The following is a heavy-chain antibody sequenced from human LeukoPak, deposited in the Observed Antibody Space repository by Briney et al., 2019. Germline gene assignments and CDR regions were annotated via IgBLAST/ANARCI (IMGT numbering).Heavy chain of an antibody. V-gene: IGHV3-23*01. CDR2: ISGSGGST. CDR3: AKRDFDDYFDY. D-gene: IGHD3-9*01. CDR1: GFTFSNYA. Sequence: PGGSLRLSCAASGFTFSNYAMNWVRQAPGKGLEWVSGISGSGGSTYYGDSVKGRFTISRDNSKNMLYLQMNGLRAEDTAVYYCAKRDFDDYFDYWGQGTLVSVSS. J-gene: IGHJ4*02.